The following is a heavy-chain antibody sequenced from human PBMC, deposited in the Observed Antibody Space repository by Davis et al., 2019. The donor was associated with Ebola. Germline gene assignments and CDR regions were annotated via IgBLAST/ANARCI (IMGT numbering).Heavy chain of an antibody. CDR1: GYTFTSYG. V-gene: IGHV1-18*04. Sequence: ASVKVSCKASGYTFTSYGISWVRQAPGQGLEWMGWISAYNGNTNYAQKLQGRVTMTTDTSTSTAYMELRSLRSDDTAVYYCARSRRIFGVVIEDYGMDVWGQGTTVTVSS. CDR3: ARSRRIFGVVIEDYGMDV. J-gene: IGHJ6*02. D-gene: IGHD3-3*01. CDR2: ISAYNGNT.